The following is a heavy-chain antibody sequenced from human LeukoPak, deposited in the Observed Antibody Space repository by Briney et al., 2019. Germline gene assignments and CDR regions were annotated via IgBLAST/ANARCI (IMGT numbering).Heavy chain of an antibody. Sequence: GGSLRLSCAASGFTFSGYWMHWVRQAPGMGLVWVSHITSDGRKTSYVDSVKGRFTISRDNVRNTLYLQMNSLGAEDSAVYYCTRGGSPLYDAFEIWGQGAKVTASS. D-gene: IGHD3-10*01. J-gene: IGHJ3*02. CDR1: GFTFSGYW. CDR2: ITSDGRKT. V-gene: IGHV3-74*01. CDR3: TRGGSPLYDAFEI.